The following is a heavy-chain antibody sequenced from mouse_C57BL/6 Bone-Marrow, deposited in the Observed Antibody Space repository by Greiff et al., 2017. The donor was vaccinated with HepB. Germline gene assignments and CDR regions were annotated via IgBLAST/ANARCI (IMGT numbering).Heavy chain of an antibody. Sequence: EVQLQESGPGLVKPSQSLSLTCSVTGYSITSGYYWNWIRQFPGNKLEWMGYISYDGSNNYNPSLKNRISITRDTSKNQFFLKLNSVTTEDTATYYCTRVGDYDYFDYWGQGTTLTVSS. J-gene: IGHJ2*01. V-gene: IGHV3-6*01. CDR3: TRVGDYDYFDY. CDR1: GYSITSGYY. D-gene: IGHD2-4*01. CDR2: ISYDGSN.